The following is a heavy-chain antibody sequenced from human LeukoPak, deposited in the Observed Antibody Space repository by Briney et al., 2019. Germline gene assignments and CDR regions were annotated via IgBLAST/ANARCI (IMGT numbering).Heavy chain of an antibody. CDR3: ARDISYYGSGSYYPYY. CDR2: IIPILGIA. V-gene: IGHV1-69*04. J-gene: IGHJ4*02. D-gene: IGHD3-10*01. CDR1: GGTFGSYA. Sequence: SVKVSCKASGGTFGSYAISWVRQAPGQGLEWMGRIIPILGIANYAQKFQGRVTITADKSTSTAYMELSSLRSEDTAVYYCARDISYYGSGSYYPYYWGQGTLVTVSS.